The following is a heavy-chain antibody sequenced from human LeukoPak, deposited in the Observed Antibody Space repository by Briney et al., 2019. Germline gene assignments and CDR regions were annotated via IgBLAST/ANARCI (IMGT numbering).Heavy chain of an antibody. CDR3: AXXDDSYYDSSGHLDY. CDR2: IYTSGST. Sequence: PSETLSLTCTVSGGSISSYYWSWIRQPAGKGLEWIGRIYTSGSTNYNPSLKSRVTMSVDTSKNQFSLKLSSVTAADTTVYYCAXXDDSYYDSSGHLDYWGQGTLVTVSS. V-gene: IGHV4-4*07. CDR1: GGSISSYY. D-gene: IGHD3-22*01. J-gene: IGHJ4*02.